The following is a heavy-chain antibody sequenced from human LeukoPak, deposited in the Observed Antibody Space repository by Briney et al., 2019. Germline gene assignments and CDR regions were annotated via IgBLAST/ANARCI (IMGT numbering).Heavy chain of an antibody. CDR2: ISYDGSNK. J-gene: IGHJ6*03. Sequence: GGSLRLSCAASGFTFSSYAMHWVRQAPGKGLEWVAVISYDGSNKYYADSVKGRFTISRDNSKNTLYLQMNSLRAEDTAVYYCARAGRYYDFWSGDYYYYYYMDVWGKGTTVTVSS. V-gene: IGHV3-30*04. D-gene: IGHD3-3*01. CDR1: GFTFSSYA. CDR3: ARAGRYYDFWSGDYYYYYYMDV.